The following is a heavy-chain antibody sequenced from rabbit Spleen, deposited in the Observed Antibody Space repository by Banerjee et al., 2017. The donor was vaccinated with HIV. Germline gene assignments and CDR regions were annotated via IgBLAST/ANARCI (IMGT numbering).Heavy chain of an antibody. D-gene: IGHD6-1*01. CDR3: ARESSYAGYAGYGYTWGL. J-gene: IGHJ3*01. V-gene: IGHV1S7*01. CDR2: IDPIFGTT. Sequence: QLKESGGGLVQPGGSLKLSCKASGFDFSTYYMSWVRQAPGKGLEWIGYIDPIFGTTYYASWVNGRFTISSHNAQNPLYLQLNSLTAADTATYFCARESSYAGYAGYGYTWGLWGQGTLVTVS. CDR1: GFDFSTYY.